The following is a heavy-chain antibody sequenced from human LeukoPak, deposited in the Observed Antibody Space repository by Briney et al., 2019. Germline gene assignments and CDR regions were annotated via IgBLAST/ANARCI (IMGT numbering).Heavy chain of an antibody. V-gene: IGHV4-59*08. D-gene: IGHD3-22*01. CDR1: GGSISSYY. CDR3: ARSVSGYDTPWFDP. J-gene: IGHJ5*02. Sequence: SETLSLTCTVSGGSISSYYWSWIRQPPGKGLEWIGCIYYSGSTNYNPSLKSRVTISVDTSKNQFSLKLSSVTAADTAVYYCARSVSGYDTPWFDPWGQGTLVTVSS. CDR2: IYYSGST.